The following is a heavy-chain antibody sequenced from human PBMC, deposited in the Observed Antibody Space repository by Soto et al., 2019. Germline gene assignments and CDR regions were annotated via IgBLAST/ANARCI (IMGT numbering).Heavy chain of an antibody. CDR1: GGSISSGGYS. CDR2: IYHSGST. Sequence: SETLSLTCAVSGGSISSGGYSWSWIRQPPGKGLEWIGYIYHSGSTYYNPSLKSRVTISVDRSKNQFSLKLSSVTAADTAVYYCAGERDSSEGEYYYYYGMDVWGQGTTVTSP. J-gene: IGHJ6*02. D-gene: IGHD3-10*01. CDR3: AGERDSSEGEYYYYYGMDV. V-gene: IGHV4-30-2*01.